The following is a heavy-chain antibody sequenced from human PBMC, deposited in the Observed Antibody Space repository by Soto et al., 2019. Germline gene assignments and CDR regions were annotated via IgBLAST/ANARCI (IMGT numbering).Heavy chain of an antibody. Sequence: SETLSLTCTVSGGSIGTYYWSWIRQPPGKGLEWIGYIYYRGNTGYNPSLKSRFTISRDNSKNTLYLQMNALRPEDTAVYYCARDSYYHSSSGYYVFDYWGQGTLVTVSS. CDR1: GGSIGTYY. V-gene: IGHV4-59*01. CDR2: IYYRGNT. D-gene: IGHD3-22*01. CDR3: ARDSYYHSSSGYYVFDY. J-gene: IGHJ4*02.